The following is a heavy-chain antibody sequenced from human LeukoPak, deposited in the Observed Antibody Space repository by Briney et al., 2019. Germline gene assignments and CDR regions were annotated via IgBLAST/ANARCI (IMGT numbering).Heavy chain of an antibody. J-gene: IGHJ3*01. CDR3: ARAGVSGHFDAFDF. CDR2: IYYSGST. V-gene: IGHV4-59*01. D-gene: IGHD2-8*01. Sequence: PSETLSLTCTVSSGSISSYYWCWIRQPPGNGLEWMGYIYYSGSTNYNPSLKSRVTISVDTSKNQFSLKLSSVTAADTAVYYCARAGVSGHFDAFDFWGQGRMVTVSS. CDR1: SGSISSYY.